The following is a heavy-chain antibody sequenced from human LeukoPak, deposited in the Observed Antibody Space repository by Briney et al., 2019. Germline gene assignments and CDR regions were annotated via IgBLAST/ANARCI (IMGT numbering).Heavy chain of an antibody. D-gene: IGHD7-27*01. CDR3: ARLHNWGY. CDR2: IYYSGST. CDR1: GGSISSSSYY. J-gene: IGHJ4*02. V-gene: IGHV4-39*07. Sequence: SSETLSLTCTVSGGSISSSSYYWGWLRQPPGKGLEWIGSIYYSGSTYYNPSLKSRVTISVDTSKNQFSLKLSSVTAADTAVYYCARLHNWGYWGQGTLVTVSS.